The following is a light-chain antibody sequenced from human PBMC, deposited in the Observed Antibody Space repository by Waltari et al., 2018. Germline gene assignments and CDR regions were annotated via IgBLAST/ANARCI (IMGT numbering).Light chain of an antibody. CDR3: QQYGSSILYT. CDR2: GAS. CDR1: QRLTKNY. Sequence: VLTQSPGTLSLSPGERATLSCRASQRLTKNYLAWYQQKPGQAPRLLIYGASSRAAGLPDRFSGSGSGTDFALTISRLEPEDSAVYYCQQYGSSILYTFGQGTKLEIQ. V-gene: IGKV3-20*01. J-gene: IGKJ2*01.